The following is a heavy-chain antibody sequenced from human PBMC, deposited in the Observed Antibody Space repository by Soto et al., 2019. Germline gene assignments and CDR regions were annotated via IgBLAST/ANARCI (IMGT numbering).Heavy chain of an antibody. J-gene: IGHJ6*02. CDR3: ARDLRDCGGDCSLNSPLDV. CDR1: GFTFSSYW. V-gene: IGHV3-7*03. D-gene: IGHD2-21*02. CDR2: IKQDGSEK. Sequence: LRLSCAASGFTFSSYWMSWVRQAPGKGLEWVANIKQDGSEKYYVDSVKGRFTISRDNAKNSLYLQMNSLRAEDTAVYYCARDLRDCGGDCSLNSPLDVWGQGTTVTVSS.